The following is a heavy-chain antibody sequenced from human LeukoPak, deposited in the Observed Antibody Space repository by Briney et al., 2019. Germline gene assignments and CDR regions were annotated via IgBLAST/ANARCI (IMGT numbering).Heavy chain of an antibody. Sequence: PSETLSLTCTVSGPSISPYRWSWIRQPPGKGLEWIGYAFYSVSPTYNPSLKSRLTISIERFANRLSLQLRSVTAADTAVYFCARHRPDLHGDFDFWGQGLLVAVSS. J-gene: IGHJ4*02. D-gene: IGHD3-10*01. V-gene: IGHV4-59*08. CDR2: AFYSVSP. CDR3: ARHRPDLHGDFDF. CDR1: GPSISPYR.